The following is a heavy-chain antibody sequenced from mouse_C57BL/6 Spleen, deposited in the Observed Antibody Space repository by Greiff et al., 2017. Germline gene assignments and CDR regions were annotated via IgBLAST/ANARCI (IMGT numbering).Heavy chain of an antibody. D-gene: IGHD4-1*01. CDR3: ARSKLGPLDY. CDR1: GFTFTDYY. Sequence: DVKLVESGGGLVQPGGSLSLSCAASGFTFTDYYMSWVRQPPGKALEWLGFIRNKANGYTTEYSASVKGRFTISRDNSQSILYLQMNALRAEDSATYYCARSKLGPLDYWGQGTTLTVSS. J-gene: IGHJ2*01. CDR2: IRNKANGYTT. V-gene: IGHV7-3*01.